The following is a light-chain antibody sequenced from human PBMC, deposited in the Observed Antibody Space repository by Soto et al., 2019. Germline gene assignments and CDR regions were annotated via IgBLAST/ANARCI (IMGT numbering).Light chain of an antibody. CDR1: QSVSSN. CDR2: GAS. CDR3: QQYNNWPPLT. V-gene: IGKV3-15*01. Sequence: EIVMTQSPATLSVFPGERATLSCRASQSVSSNLAWYQQKLGQAPRLLIYGASTRATGIPARFSGSGSGTEFTLTISSLQSEDFAVYYCQQYNNWPPLTFGGGTKVEIK. J-gene: IGKJ4*01.